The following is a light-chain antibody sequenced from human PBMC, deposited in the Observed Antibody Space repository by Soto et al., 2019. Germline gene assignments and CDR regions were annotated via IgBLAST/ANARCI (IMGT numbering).Light chain of an antibody. V-gene: IGKV1-13*02. CDR3: QQCNTYPRT. Sequence: AIQLTQSPSSLSESVGDRVTITCRASQGISSALAWYQQKPGKGPKLLIYDASSVASGVPSRFSGSGSGTDFTLTISSLQPEDFATYYCQQCNTYPRTFGQGTKVEIK. J-gene: IGKJ1*01. CDR1: QGISSA. CDR2: DAS.